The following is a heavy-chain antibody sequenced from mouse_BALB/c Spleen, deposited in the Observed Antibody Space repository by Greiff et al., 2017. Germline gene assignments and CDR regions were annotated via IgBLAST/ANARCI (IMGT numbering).Heavy chain of an antibody. Sequence: VHVKQSGTVLARPGASVKMSCKASGYTFTSYWMHWVKQRPGQGLEWIGAIYPGNSDTSYNQKFKGKAKLTAVTSTSTAYMELSSLTNEDSAVYYCTREGVYYGNSLAYWGQGTLVTVSA. CDR1: GYTFTSYW. CDR3: TREGVYYGNSLAY. J-gene: IGHJ3*01. CDR2: IYPGNSDT. V-gene: IGHV1-5*01. D-gene: IGHD2-1*01.